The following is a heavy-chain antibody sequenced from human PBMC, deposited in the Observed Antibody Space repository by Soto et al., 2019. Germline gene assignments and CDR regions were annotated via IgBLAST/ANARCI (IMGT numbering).Heavy chain of an antibody. D-gene: IGHD3-3*01. Sequence: SQTLSLTCAISGDSVSSNSAAWNWIRQSPSRGLEWLGRTYHRSKWYNDYAVSVKSRITINPDTSKNQFSLQPNSVTPEDTAVYYCARVSCPKDDFWSGYYPYYYYYMDVWGKGTTVTVSS. V-gene: IGHV6-1*01. CDR3: ARVSCPKDDFWSGYYPYYYYYMDV. J-gene: IGHJ6*03. CDR1: GDSVSSNSAA. CDR2: TYHRSKWYN.